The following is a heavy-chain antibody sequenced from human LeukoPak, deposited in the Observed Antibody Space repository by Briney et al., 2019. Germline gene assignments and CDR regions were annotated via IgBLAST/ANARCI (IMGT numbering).Heavy chain of an antibody. Sequence: GRSLRLSCAVSGFTFSSYGMHWVRQAPGKGQERVAVISYEGSNYYYAHSVNDRFTIYIHKPKIKLYLQMNSLRAEDTAVYCCGRCGWYADYCGEGALVTVSS. CDR1: GFTFSSYG. CDR2: ISYEGSNY. V-gene: IGHV3-30*03. D-gene: IGHD6-19*01. J-gene: IGHJ4*02. CDR3: GRCGWYADY.